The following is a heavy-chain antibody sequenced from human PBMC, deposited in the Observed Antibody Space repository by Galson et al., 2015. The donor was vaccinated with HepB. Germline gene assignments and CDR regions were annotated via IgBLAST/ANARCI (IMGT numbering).Heavy chain of an antibody. CDR2: ISYDGSNK. V-gene: IGHV3-30-3*01. CDR1: GFTFSTYA. CDR3: ARNPPGYDSNGYSFDY. D-gene: IGHD3-22*01. J-gene: IGHJ4*02. Sequence: SLRLSCAASGFTFSTYAMHWVRQAPGKGLEWVAVISYDGSNKYYANSVKGRFTISRDNSKNTLYLQMNSLRPEDTAVYYCARNPPGYDSNGYSFDYWGQGTLVTVSS.